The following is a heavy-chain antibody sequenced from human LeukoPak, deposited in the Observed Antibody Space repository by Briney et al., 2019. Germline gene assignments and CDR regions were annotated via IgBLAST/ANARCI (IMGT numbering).Heavy chain of an antibody. Sequence: GASVKVSCKASGYTFTGYYMHWVRQAPGQGLEWMGWINPNSGGTNYAQKFQGRVTMTRDTSISTAYMEPSRLRSDDTAVYYCARGSRRITIFGVVIPMGYWGQGTLVTVSS. CDR2: INPNSGGT. J-gene: IGHJ4*02. D-gene: IGHD3-3*01. CDR1: GYTFTGYY. V-gene: IGHV1-2*02. CDR3: ARGSRRITIFGVVIPMGY.